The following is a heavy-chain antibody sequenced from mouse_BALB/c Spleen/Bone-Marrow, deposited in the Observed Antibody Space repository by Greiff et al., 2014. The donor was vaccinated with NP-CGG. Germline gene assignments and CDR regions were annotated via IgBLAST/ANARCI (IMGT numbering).Heavy chain of an antibody. CDR2: ISDGGSYT. CDR3: ARGPHDDDMDY. J-gene: IGHJ4*01. D-gene: IGHD2-3*01. Sequence: DVQVVESGGGLVKPGGSLKLSCAASGFTFSDYYMYWVRQTPEKRLEWVATISDGGSYTYYPDSVKGRFTISRDNAKNNLYLQLSSLKSEDTAMYYCARGPHDDDMDYWGQGTSVTVSS. V-gene: IGHV5-4*02. CDR1: GFTFSDYY.